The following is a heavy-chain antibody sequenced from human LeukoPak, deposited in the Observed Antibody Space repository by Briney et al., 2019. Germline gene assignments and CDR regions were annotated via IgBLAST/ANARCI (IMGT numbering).Heavy chain of an antibody. J-gene: IGHJ3*02. D-gene: IGHD5-24*01. CDR2: IYYSGST. Sequence: GSLRLSCAASGFTFSSYWMSWVRQAPGKGLEWIGYIYYSGSTNYNPSLKSRVTISVDTSKNQFSLKLSSVTAADTAVYYCARGEDGYNYDAFDIWGQGTMVTVSS. CDR1: GFTFSSYW. V-gene: IGHV4-59*01. CDR3: ARGEDGYNYDAFDI.